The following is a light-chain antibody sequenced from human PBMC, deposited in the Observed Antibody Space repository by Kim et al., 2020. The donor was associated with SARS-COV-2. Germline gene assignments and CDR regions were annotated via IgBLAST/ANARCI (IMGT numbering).Light chain of an antibody. V-gene: IGLV3-1*01. Sequence: SYELTQPHSVSVSPGQTASITCSGDKLGDKYACWYQQKPGQSPVLVIYQDIKRPSGIPERFSGSNSGNTATLTISGTQAMDEADYYCQAWDSSTVVFGGG. CDR2: QDI. J-gene: IGLJ2*01. CDR3: QAWDSSTVV. CDR1: KLGDKY.